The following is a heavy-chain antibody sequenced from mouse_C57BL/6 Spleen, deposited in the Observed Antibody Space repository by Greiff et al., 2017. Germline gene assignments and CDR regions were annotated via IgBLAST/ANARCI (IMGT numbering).Heavy chain of an antibody. CDR1: GYTFTSYW. CDR2: IHPNSGST. D-gene: IGHD1-1*01. J-gene: IGHJ3*01. CDR3: ARDYCGSSDRFAY. V-gene: IGHV1-64*01. Sequence: QVQLQQPGAELVKPGASVKLSCKASGYTFTSYWMHWVKQRPGQGLEWIGMIHPNSGSTNYNEKFKSKATLTVDKSSSTAYMQLSSLTSEDSAVDYGARDYCGSSDRFAYGGQGTLVTVSA.